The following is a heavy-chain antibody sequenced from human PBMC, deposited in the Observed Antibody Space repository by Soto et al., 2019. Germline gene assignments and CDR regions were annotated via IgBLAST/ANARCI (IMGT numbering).Heavy chain of an antibody. J-gene: IGHJ4*02. CDR1: GFTFKLYT. D-gene: IGHD6-13*01. V-gene: IGHV3-21*01. CDR2: CTPSSSSI. Sequence: GGSLRLSCAASGFTFKLYTMHWVRQAPGKGLEWVSFCTPSSSSISYADSVEGRFTISRDNARNSLYLQIHNLRAEDTAVYYCARDAASSLDHWGQGTLVTVSS. CDR3: ARDAASSLDH.